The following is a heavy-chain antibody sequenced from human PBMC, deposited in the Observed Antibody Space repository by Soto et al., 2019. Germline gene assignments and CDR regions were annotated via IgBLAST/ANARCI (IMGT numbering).Heavy chain of an antibody. CDR1: GFTFSNYW. Sequence: EVQLVESGGGLVQPGGSLRLSCAGSGFTFSNYWMHWVRQAPGKGLEWVSRIDHDGPTDYADSVRGRFTISRDKAENTLYLQMNSLSPEDTVVYYCVRDSHGDYWGQGTLVTVSS. CDR3: VRDSHGDY. V-gene: IGHV3-74*01. J-gene: IGHJ4*02. CDR2: IDHDGPT.